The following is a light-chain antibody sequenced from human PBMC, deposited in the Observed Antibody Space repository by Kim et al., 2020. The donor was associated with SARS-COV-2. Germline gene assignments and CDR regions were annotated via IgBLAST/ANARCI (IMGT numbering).Light chain of an antibody. CDR3: QQRNNWPLT. V-gene: IGKV3-11*01. CDR1: QCISSD. Sequence: LPPGEGATLSCRASQCISSDLARYQQKPGQAPRLLIYDASNRASGIPARCSGSGSGTDFSLTISSLEPEDFAVYYCQQRNNWPLTFGGGTKVDIK. CDR2: DAS. J-gene: IGKJ4*01.